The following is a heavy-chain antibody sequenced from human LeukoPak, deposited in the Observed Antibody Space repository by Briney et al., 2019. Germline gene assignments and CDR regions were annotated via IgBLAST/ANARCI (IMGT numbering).Heavy chain of an antibody. V-gene: IGHV4-59*01. CDR3: ARARRLTNFDY. CDR1: GFTFSSYA. Sequence: GSLRLSCAASGFTFSSYAMSWIRQPPGKGLEWIGYIYYSGSTNYNPSLKSRVTISVDTSKNQFSLKLSSVTAADTAVYYCARARRLTNFDYWGQGTLVTVSS. CDR2: IYYSGST. D-gene: IGHD4-11*01. J-gene: IGHJ4*02.